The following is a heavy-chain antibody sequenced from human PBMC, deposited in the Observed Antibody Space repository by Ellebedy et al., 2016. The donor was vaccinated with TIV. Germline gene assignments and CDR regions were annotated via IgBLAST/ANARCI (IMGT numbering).Heavy chain of an antibody. V-gene: IGHV3-30*13. D-gene: IGHD6-19*01. CDR1: GFIFNSHG. Sequence: LSLICAASGFIFNSHGMHWVRQAPGKGLEWVAVISSHGMTTYYADSVKGRFTISRDNSNNSLYLQMNSLRAEDTAVYFCTKEGAVAGAPAYLAYDYWGQGTLVTVSS. CDR2: ISSHGMTT. J-gene: IGHJ4*02. CDR3: TKEGAVAGAPAYLAYDY.